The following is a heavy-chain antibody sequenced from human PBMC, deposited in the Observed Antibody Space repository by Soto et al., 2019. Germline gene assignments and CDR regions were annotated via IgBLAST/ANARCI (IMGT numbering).Heavy chain of an antibody. CDR3: ARGGRGVAAAGAFDI. J-gene: IGHJ3*02. V-gene: IGHV1-69*02. CDR1: GGTFSSYT. CDR2: IIPILGIA. D-gene: IGHD2-15*01. Sequence: ASVKVSCKASGGTFSSYTISWVRQAPGQGLEWMGRIIPILGIANYAQKFQGRVTITADKSTSTAYMELSSLRSEDTAVYYCARGGRGVAAAGAFDIWGQGTMVTVSS.